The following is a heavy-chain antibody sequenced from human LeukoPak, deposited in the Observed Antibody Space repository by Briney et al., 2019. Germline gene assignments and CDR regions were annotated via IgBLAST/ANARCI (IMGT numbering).Heavy chain of an antibody. CDR1: GFTVSSNY. V-gene: IGHV3-66*01. Sequence: GGSLRLSCAASGFTVSSNYMSWVRQAPGKGLEWVSVIYSGGSTYYADSVKGRFTISRDNSKNTLYLQMNSLRAEDTAVYYCARGGDFWSGYYNGYWGQGTLVTVSS. D-gene: IGHD3-3*01. CDR2: IYSGGST. CDR3: ARGGDFWSGYYNGY. J-gene: IGHJ4*02.